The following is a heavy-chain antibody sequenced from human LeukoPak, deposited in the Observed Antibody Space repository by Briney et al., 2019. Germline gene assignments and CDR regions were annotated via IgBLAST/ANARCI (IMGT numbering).Heavy chain of an antibody. CDR1: GGSFSGYY. V-gene: IGHV4-34*01. J-gene: IGHJ3*02. Sequence: AETLTLTCAVYGGSFSGYYWSWIRQPPGKGLEWVGIIHHSGSTTHTPSLQSRVPISVDTSKNKFCLKLSCVTAADTAVYYCARGLTMSHDAFDIWGHGTMVTVSS. CDR2: IHHSGST. D-gene: IGHD3-10*02. CDR3: ARGLTMSHDAFDI.